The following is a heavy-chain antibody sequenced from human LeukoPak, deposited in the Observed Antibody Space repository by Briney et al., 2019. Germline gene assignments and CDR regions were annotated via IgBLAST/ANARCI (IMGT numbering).Heavy chain of an antibody. CDR1: GFTFSSYA. J-gene: IGHJ4*02. CDR2: ISAGGGST. Sequence: GGSLRLSCAASGFTFSSYAMTWVRQAPGKGLEWVSAISAGGGSTYYADSVKGRFTISRDNSKNTLYLQLNSLRAEDTAVYYCAKAGGWTNYFDYWGQGTLVTISS. D-gene: IGHD6-19*01. CDR3: AKAGGWTNYFDY. V-gene: IGHV3-23*01.